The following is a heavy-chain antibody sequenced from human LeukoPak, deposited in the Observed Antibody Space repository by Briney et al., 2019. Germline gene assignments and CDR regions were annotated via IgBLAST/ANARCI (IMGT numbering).Heavy chain of an antibody. Sequence: PSETLSLTCAVYGGSFSGHYWSWIRQFTGKGLEWIGEVNHSGSANYNPSLKSRVTISADTSKNQFSLELSSVTAADTAVYFCARAARAADKRFDYWGQGTLVTVSS. CDR1: GGSFSGHY. CDR3: ARAARAADKRFDY. V-gene: IGHV4-34*01. J-gene: IGHJ4*02. CDR2: VNHSGSA. D-gene: IGHD2-15*01.